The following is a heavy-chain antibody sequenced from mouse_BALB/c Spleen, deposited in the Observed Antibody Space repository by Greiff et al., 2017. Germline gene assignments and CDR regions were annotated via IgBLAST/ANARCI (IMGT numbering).Heavy chain of an antibody. CDR3: ARKRVYYDYDYAMDY. CDR2: ISSGGSYT. CDR1: GFTFSSYA. V-gene: IGHV5-9-4*01. J-gene: IGHJ4*01. D-gene: IGHD2-4*01. Sequence: EVHLVESGGGLVKPGGSLKLSCAASGFTFSSYAMSWVRQSPEKRLEWVAEISSGGSYTYYPDTVTGRFTISRDNAKNTLYLEMSSLRSEDTAMYYCARKRVYYDYDYAMDYWGQGTSVTVSS.